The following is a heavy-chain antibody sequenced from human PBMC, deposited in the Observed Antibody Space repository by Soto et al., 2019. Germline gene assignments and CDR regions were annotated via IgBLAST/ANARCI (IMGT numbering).Heavy chain of an antibody. V-gene: IGHV3-48*03. CDR2: ISFSGSTI. CDR3: TRGAGFFYGVDV. J-gene: IGHJ6*02. Sequence: PGGSLRLSCAASGFIFGDYEMNWVRQAPGKGLEWIAHISFSGSTIYYADSVKGRFSISRDNSNNFLYLQLSGLRADDSAVYYCTRGAGFFYGVDVWGLGXTVT. D-gene: IGHD3-10*01. CDR1: GFIFGDYE.